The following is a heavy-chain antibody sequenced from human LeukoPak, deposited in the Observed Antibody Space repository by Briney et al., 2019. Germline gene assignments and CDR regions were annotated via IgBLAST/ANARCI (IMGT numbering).Heavy chain of an antibody. CDR2: IKQDGSEK. D-gene: IGHD3-22*01. V-gene: IGHV3-7*03. Sequence: GGSLRLSCAASGFTFSSYWMSWVRQAPGKGLEWVANIKQDGSEKYYVDSVKGRFTISRDNSKNTLYLQMNSLRAEDTAVYYCASNLYYYDSSGYYYSSAFDIWGQGTMVTVSS. J-gene: IGHJ3*02. CDR3: ASNLYYYDSSGYYYSSAFDI. CDR1: GFTFSSYW.